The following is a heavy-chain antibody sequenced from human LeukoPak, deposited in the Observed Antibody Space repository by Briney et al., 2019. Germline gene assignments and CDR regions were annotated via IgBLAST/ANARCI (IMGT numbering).Heavy chain of an antibody. V-gene: IGHV4-30-2*01. J-gene: IGHJ4*02. CDR3: ARDLGSGSYHDY. Sequence: PSETLSLTCTVSGGSLSSGDYYWSWIRQPPGTGLEWIGYIYHSGSTYYNPSLKSPVTISVDKSKNQFSLQLSSVTAADTAVYYCARDLGSGSYHDYWGQGTLVTVSS. CDR2: IYHSGST. CDR1: GGSLSSGDYY. D-gene: IGHD1-26*01.